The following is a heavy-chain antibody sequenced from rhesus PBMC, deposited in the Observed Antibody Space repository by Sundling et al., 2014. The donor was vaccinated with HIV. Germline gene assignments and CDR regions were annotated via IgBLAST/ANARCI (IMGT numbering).Heavy chain of an antibody. Sequence: QVQLQESGPGLVKPSETLSLTCAVSGGSISSNYWSWIRQAPGKGLEWIGYIYGSGSSTNYNPSLKSRVTLSVDTSKNQFSLKLTSVTAADTAVYYCATFRTSVAALEYWGQGVLVIVSS. J-gene: IGHJ4*01. CDR3: ATFRTSVAALEY. CDR2: IYGSGSST. D-gene: IGHD4-29*01. V-gene: IGHV4-169*01. CDR1: GGSISSNY.